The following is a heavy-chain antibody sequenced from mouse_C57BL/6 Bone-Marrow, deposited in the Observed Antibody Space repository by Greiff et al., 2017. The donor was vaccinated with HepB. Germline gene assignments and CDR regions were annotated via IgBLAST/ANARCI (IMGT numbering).Heavy chain of an antibody. Sequence: QVHVKQSGAELVRPGTSVKMSCKASGYTFTNYWIGWVKQRPGHGLEWIGDIYPGGGYTNYNENFKGKATLTADKSSSTAYMQFSSLTSEDSAIYYCARGEYDYAWAMDYWGQGTSVTVSS. CDR1: GYTFTNYW. CDR2: IYPGGGYT. V-gene: IGHV1-63*01. D-gene: IGHD2-4*01. J-gene: IGHJ4*01. CDR3: ARGEYDYAWAMDY.